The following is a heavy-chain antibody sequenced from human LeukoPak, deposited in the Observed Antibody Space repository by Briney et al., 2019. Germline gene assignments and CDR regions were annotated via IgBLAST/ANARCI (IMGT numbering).Heavy chain of an antibody. CDR1: GGSISSSSW. CDR2: IYHSGST. J-gene: IGHJ5*02. CDR3: ARDEYGSGSYPNWFDP. D-gene: IGHD3-10*01. V-gene: IGHV4-4*02. Sequence: SGTLSLTCAVSGGSISSSSWWSWVRQPPGKGLEWIGEIYHSGSTNYNPSLKSRVTISVDKSKNQFSLKLSSVTAADTAVYYCARDEYGSGSYPNWFDPWGQGTLVTVSS.